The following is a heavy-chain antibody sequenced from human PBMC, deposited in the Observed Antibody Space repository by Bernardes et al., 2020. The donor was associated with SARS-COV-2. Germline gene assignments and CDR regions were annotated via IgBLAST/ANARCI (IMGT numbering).Heavy chain of an antibody. CDR1: GYTLTELS. J-gene: IGHJ6*02. CDR2: FDPEDGET. Sequence: ASVKVSCKVSGYTLTELSMHWVRQAPGKGLEWMGGFDPEDGETIYAQKFQGRVTMTEDTPTDTAYMELSSLRSEDTAVYYCATAVAVAGFYYYYGMDVWGQGTTVTVSS. CDR3: ATAVAVAGFYYYYGMDV. D-gene: IGHD6-19*01. V-gene: IGHV1-24*01.